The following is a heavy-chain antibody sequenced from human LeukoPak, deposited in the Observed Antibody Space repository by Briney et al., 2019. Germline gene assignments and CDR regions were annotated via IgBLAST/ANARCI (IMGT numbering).Heavy chain of an antibody. CDR3: ARQGTVLKNWFDP. J-gene: IGHJ5*02. V-gene: IGHV4-34*01. Sequence: SETLSLTCAVYGGSFSGYYWSWIRQPPGKGLEWIGEINHSGSTYYNPSLKSRVTMSVDTSKNQFSLKLSSVTAADTAVYYCARQGTVLKNWFDPWGQGTLVTVSS. CDR2: INHSGST. D-gene: IGHD4-17*01. CDR1: GGSFSGYY.